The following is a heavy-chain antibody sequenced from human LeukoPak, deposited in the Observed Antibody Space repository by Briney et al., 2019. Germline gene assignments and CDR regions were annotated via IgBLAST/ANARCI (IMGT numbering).Heavy chain of an antibody. CDR3: ARYTTSALDY. Sequence: GGSLRLSCAASGFIFSDYYMSWIRQAPGKGLEWVSYISNSDTTKKYADSVKGRFTIYRDYAKNSLYLQMNSLSAEDTAVYYCARYTTSALDYWGQGTLVTVSS. V-gene: IGHV3-11*04. CDR2: ISNSDTTK. D-gene: IGHD2-2*02. CDR1: GFIFSDYY. J-gene: IGHJ4*02.